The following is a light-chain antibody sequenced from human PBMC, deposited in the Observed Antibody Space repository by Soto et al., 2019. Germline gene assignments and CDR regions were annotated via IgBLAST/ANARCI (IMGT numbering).Light chain of an antibody. J-gene: IGKJ2*01. Sequence: DIQLTQSPSFLSASVGDRVTITCRASQGISSYLAWYQQKPGKAPKLLVFAASTLQGGVPSRFSGSGSGTEFTLTVSSLQPEDFATYYCQQLNSYPYTFAQGTKLEIK. CDR3: QQLNSYPYT. CDR2: AAS. V-gene: IGKV1-9*01. CDR1: QGISSY.